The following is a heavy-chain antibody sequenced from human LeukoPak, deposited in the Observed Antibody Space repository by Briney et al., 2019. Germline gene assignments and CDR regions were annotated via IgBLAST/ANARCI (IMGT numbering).Heavy chain of an antibody. D-gene: IGHD6-19*01. Sequence: PGGSLRLSCAASGFTFSTYEMSWVRQAPGAGLEWVLYISSSGGTIYYADSVKGRFTISRDNAKNSLSLQMNSLRAEDTAVYYCARAIAVAGPYYFDYWGQGTLVTVSS. CDR1: GFTFSTYE. J-gene: IGHJ4*02. CDR2: ISSSGGTI. V-gene: IGHV3-48*03. CDR3: ARAIAVAGPYYFDY.